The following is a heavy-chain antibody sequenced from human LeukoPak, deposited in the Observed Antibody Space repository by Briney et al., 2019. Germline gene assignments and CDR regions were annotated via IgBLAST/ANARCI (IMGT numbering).Heavy chain of an antibody. CDR1: GFTFDDYA. J-gene: IGHJ4*02. Sequence: GRSLRLSCAASGFTFDDYAMHWVRQPPGKGLEWVSGISWNGGHMGYADSVRGRFTISRDNSKSTLYLQMNSLRTEDTAVYYCAKAGSVYSGYYDYWGQGILVTVSS. CDR2: ISWNGGHM. D-gene: IGHD5-12*01. CDR3: AKAGSVYSGYYDY. V-gene: IGHV3-9*01.